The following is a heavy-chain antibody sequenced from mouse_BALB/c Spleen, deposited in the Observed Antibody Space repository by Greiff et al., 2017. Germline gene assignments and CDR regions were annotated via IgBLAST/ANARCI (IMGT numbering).Heavy chain of an antibody. CDR3: AVTGCEDALDY. D-gene: IGHD2-13*01. Sequence: EVQLVESGGGLVQPGGSRKLSCAASGFTFSSFGMHWVRQAPEKGLEWVAYISSGSSIIYYADTVKGRFTISRDNPKNTLFLQKTSLRSEDTAMYYCAVTGCEDALDYWGQGTSVTVSS. CDR1: GFTFSSFG. CDR2: ISSGSSII. V-gene: IGHV5-17*02. J-gene: IGHJ4*01.